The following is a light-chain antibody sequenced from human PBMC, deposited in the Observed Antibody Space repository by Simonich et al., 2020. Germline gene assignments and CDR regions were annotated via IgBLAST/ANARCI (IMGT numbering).Light chain of an antibody. CDR2: DVS. V-gene: IGLV2-14*01. Sequence: QSALTQPASVSGSPGQSITISFPGTSSDVGGSNYVSWYQQHPGKAPKLMIYDVSKWPSGVANRFSGSKSGNTASLTISGLQAEDEADYYCSSYTSSSTFVFGGGTKLTVL. CDR3: SSYTSSSTFV. CDR1: SSDVGGSNY. J-gene: IGLJ3*02.